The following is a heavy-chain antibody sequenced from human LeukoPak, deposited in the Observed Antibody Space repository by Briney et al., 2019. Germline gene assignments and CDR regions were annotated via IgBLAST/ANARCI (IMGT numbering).Heavy chain of an antibody. Sequence: ASVKVSCKASGCTFTSYGISWVRQAPGQGLEWMGWISAYNGNTNYAQKLQGRVTMTTDTSTSTAYMELRSLRSDDTAVYYCARVSTIFGVVIGWFDPWGQGTLVTVSS. D-gene: IGHD3-3*01. CDR1: GCTFTSYG. CDR2: ISAYNGNT. V-gene: IGHV1-18*01. J-gene: IGHJ5*02. CDR3: ARVSTIFGVVIGWFDP.